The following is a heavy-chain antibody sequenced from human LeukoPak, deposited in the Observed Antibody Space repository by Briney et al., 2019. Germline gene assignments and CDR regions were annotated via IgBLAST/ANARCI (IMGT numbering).Heavy chain of an antibody. J-gene: IGHJ4*02. D-gene: IGHD3-22*01. V-gene: IGHV3-33*08. CDR3: ARGDDSSGYAY. Sequence: PGGSLRLSCAASGFTFSSYGMHWVRQAPGKGLEWVAVIWYDGSNKYYADSVKGRFTISRDNSKNTLYLQMNSLRAGDTAVYYCARGDDSSGYAYWGQGTLVTVSS. CDR2: IWYDGSNK. CDR1: GFTFSSYG.